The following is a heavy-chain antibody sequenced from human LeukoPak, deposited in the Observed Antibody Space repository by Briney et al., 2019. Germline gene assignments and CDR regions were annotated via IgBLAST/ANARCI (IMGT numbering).Heavy chain of an antibody. D-gene: IGHD5-12*01. CDR3: ARDLGYGWFDP. CDR1: GFTFSSYW. CDR2: IKQDGSEK. Sequence: GGSLRLSCAASGFTFSSYWMSWVRQAPGKGLEWVANIKQDGSEKYYVDSVKGRFTISRDSAKNSLYLQMNSLRAEDTAVYYCARDLGYGWFDPWGQGTLVTVSS. J-gene: IGHJ5*02. V-gene: IGHV3-7*01.